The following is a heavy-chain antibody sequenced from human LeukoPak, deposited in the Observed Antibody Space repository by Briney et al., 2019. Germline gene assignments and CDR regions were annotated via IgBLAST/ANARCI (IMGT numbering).Heavy chain of an antibody. CDR2: IYYSGST. Sequence: PSETLSLTCTVSGDSINSHYWNWIRQPPGKGLEWIGYIYYSGSTNYNPSLKSRVTISVDTSKNQFSLKLSSVTAADTAVYYCARETTVVTPGRSDVFDIWGQGTMVTVSS. CDR3: ARETTVVTPGRSDVFDI. J-gene: IGHJ3*02. D-gene: IGHD4-23*01. V-gene: IGHV4-59*11. CDR1: GDSINSHY.